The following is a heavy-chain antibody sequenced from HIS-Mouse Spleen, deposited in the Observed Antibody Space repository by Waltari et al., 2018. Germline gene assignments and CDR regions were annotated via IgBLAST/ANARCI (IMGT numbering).Heavy chain of an antibody. V-gene: IGHV1-2*07. D-gene: IGHD7-27*01. CDR3: ARDRLGRGPGYYYYGMDV. CDR2: INPNSGGT. Sequence: QVQLVQSGAEVKKPGASVKVSCKASGYTFTGYYMHWVRQAPGQGLEWMGWINPNSGGTNYASKFQGRVTMTRDTSISTAYMELSRLRSDDTAVYYCARDRLGRGPGYYYYGMDVWGQGTTVTVAS. J-gene: IGHJ6*02. CDR1: GYTFTGYY.